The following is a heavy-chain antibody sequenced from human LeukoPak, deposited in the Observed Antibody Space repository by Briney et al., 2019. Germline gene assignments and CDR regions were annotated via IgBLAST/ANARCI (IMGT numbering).Heavy chain of an antibody. V-gene: IGHV3-21*01. Sequence: PGGSLRLSCAASGFTFSSYSMNWVRQAPGKGLEWVSSISSSSSYIYYADSVKGRFTISRDNAKNSLYLQMNSLRAEDTAVYYCARDRGQSSSSVGYWGQGTLVTVSS. CDR1: GFTFSSYS. CDR2: ISSSSSYI. J-gene: IGHJ4*02. CDR3: ARDRGQSSSSVGY. D-gene: IGHD6-6*01.